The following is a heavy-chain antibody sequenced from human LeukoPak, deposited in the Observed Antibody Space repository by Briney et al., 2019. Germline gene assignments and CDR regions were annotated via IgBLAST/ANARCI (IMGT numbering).Heavy chain of an antibody. CDR1: GYTFTGYY. J-gene: IGHJ4*02. CDR2: INPNSGGT. D-gene: IGHD2/OR15-2a*01. CDR3: ARSSVYDLAFDH. V-gene: IGHV1-2*02. Sequence: GASVTVSFTASGYTFTGYYMSWVRQAPGQGLEWMGWINPNSGGTNYAQKFQGRVTMTRDTSISTAYMELSRLRSDDTAVYYCARSSVYDLAFDHWGQGTLVTVSS.